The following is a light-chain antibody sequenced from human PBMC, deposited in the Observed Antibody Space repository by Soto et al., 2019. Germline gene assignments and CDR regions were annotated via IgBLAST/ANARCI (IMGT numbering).Light chain of an antibody. Sequence: QSALTQPPSVSGSPGQSVTISCTGTSSDVGGYDFVAWHQQHPGKAPRLMIYDVSKRPSGVPDRFSGSKSGYTASLTVSGLQAEDEADYYCSSFVGGNIYVFGTGTKVTVL. J-gene: IGLJ1*01. CDR3: SSFVGGNIYV. CDR2: DVS. CDR1: SSDVGGYDF. V-gene: IGLV2-8*01.